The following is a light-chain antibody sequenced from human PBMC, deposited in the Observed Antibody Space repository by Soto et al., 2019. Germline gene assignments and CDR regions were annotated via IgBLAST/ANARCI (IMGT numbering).Light chain of an antibody. CDR2: DVS. J-gene: IGLJ1*01. V-gene: IGLV2-14*01. Sequence: QSVLTQPASVSGSPGQSITISCTGTSSEVGGYNYVSWYQQRPGKAPKLMIYDVSNRPSGVSNRFSGSKSGNAASLTISGLQAEDEADYYCSSYISSSTYYVFGIGTKVTVL. CDR1: SSEVGGYNY. CDR3: SSYISSSTYYV.